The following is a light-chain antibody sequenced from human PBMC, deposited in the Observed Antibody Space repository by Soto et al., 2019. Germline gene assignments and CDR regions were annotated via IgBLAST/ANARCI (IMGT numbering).Light chain of an antibody. J-gene: IGKJ1*01. CDR1: QSVGRS. CDR3: QQRSSWPRT. V-gene: IGKV3-11*01. Sequence: EVVLTQSPGTLSLAPGAGVTLFCRASQSVGRSLAWFQQKPGQAPRLLIYDASNRAPGIPARFSGSGSGTDFSLTISSLEPEDFALYNCQQRSSWPRTFGRGTKVEI. CDR2: DAS.